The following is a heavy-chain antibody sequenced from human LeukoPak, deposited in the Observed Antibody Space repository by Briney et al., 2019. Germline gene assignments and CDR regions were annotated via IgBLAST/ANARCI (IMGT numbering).Heavy chain of an antibody. Sequence: GGSLRLSCAASGFTFSSYAMSWVRQAPGKGLEWVSAISGSGGSTYYADSVKGRFTISRDNSKNTLYLQMNSLRAEDTAVYYCAKSYYYDSSGYYAPYYYYYGMDVWGQGTTVTVSS. CDR1: GFTFSSYA. CDR2: ISGSGGST. J-gene: IGHJ6*02. D-gene: IGHD3-22*01. V-gene: IGHV3-23*01. CDR3: AKSYYYDSSGYYAPYYYYYGMDV.